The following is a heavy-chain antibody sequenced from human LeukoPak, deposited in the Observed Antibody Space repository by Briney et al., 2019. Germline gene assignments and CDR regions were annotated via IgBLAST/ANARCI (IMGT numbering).Heavy chain of an antibody. D-gene: IGHD4-17*01. J-gene: IGHJ4*02. Sequence: AGGSLRLSCAASGFTFSSYEMNWVRQAPGKELEWLSYISRSGTFIQYADSVKGRFTISRDDAKNSLYLQMNRLRAEDTGVYHCVRDATETQMGWVYFDYWGQGTLVTVSS. CDR3: VRDATETQMGWVYFDY. CDR2: ISRSGTFI. CDR1: GFTFSSYE. V-gene: IGHV3-48*03.